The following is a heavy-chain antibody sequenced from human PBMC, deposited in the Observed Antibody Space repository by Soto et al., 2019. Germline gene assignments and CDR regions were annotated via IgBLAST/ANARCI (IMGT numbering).Heavy chain of an antibody. CDR1: GYTFTGYY. D-gene: IGHD4-4*01. J-gene: IGHJ6*02. V-gene: IGHV1-2*04. CDR2: INPSSGGT. Sequence: GASVKVSCKASGYTFTGYYMHWARPAPGQGLEWMGWINPSSGGTNYAQKFQGWVTMTRDTSISTDYMELSRLRSDDTAVYYWARAGGPDTVTTYYYGMDVWGQGTTVTVSS. CDR3: ARAGGPDTVTTYYYGMDV.